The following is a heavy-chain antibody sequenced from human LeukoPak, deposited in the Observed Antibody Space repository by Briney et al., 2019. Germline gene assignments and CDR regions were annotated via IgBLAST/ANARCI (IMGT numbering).Heavy chain of an antibody. J-gene: IGHJ3*02. CDR2: IYPDDSDS. Sequence: GESLKISCKGSGYSFTSYWIVWVRQMPGKGLEWMGIIYPDDSDSRYSPSFEGQVTFSADKSISTAHLLWSTLKASDTALYYCARRYYYGSGNAFDIWGQGTVVTVSS. CDR3: ARRYYYGSGNAFDI. V-gene: IGHV5-51*01. D-gene: IGHD3-10*01. CDR1: GYSFTSYW.